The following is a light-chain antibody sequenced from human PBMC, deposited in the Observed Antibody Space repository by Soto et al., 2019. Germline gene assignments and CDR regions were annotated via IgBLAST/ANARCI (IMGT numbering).Light chain of an antibody. J-gene: IGKJ4*01. Sequence: IVLTQSPATLSLSPGERATLSCRASRSISHFLAWFQQKPGQAPRLLIYEASIRATDIPARFSGSGSGTDFTLTITSLEPEDFAVYYCQQRTDWLTFGGGTKVEIK. V-gene: IGKV3-11*01. CDR3: QQRTDWLT. CDR1: RSISHF. CDR2: EAS.